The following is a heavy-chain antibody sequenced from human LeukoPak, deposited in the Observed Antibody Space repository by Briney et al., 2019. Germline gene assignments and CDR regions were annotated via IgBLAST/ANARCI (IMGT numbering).Heavy chain of an antibody. CDR2: IYYTGST. Sequence: SESLSLTCTVSGGSISNYYWSWIRQPPGKGLEWIGYIYYTGSTNYNPSLTSRVNISVDTSKNQFSLNLTSVTAADTAVYYCARWGSIAVARFDYWGQGTLVTVSS. CDR3: ARWGSIAVARFDY. V-gene: IGHV4-59*01. J-gene: IGHJ4*02. CDR1: GGSISNYY. D-gene: IGHD6-6*01.